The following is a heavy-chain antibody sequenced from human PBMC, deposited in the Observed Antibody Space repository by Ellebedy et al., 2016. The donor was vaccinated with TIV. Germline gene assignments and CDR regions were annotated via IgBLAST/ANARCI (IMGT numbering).Heavy chain of an antibody. D-gene: IGHD3-10*01. Sequence: SETLSLTXDVDIPSFSGYHWAWVRQPPGKGLEWIGDVDHRGTARYISSLKSRVTISLETSKKQFSLKFTSVTAADAAFYFCASGSMVRGLAGWGQGTLVTISS. CDR2: VDHRGTA. V-gene: IGHV4-34*01. CDR3: ASGSMVRGLAG. J-gene: IGHJ4*02. CDR1: IPSFSGYH.